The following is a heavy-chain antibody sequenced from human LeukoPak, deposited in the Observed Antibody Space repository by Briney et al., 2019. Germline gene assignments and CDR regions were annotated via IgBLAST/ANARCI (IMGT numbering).Heavy chain of an antibody. CDR2: IYPDDSDI. CDR3: ARQIWEYVFDV. D-gene: IGHD1-26*01. CDR1: GYNFTTYW. J-gene: IGHJ3*01. Sequence: GESLKISCKGSGYNFTTYWIGWVRQMPGKGLEWMGIIYPDDSDIRYNPSFQGQVTISADRSVSTAYLQWSSLQASDTATYYCARQIWEYVFDVWGQGTMVSVSS. V-gene: IGHV5-51*01.